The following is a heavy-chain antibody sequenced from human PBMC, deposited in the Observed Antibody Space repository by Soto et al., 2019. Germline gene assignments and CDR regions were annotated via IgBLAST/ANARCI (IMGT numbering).Heavy chain of an antibody. V-gene: IGHV4-34*01. D-gene: IGHD3-16*02. CDR1: DVSFGGYY. Sequence: QTQLQAWGAGLLRPSETLSLTCGVSDVSFGGYYWSWIRQPPGKGLDWIGEINYSGSTKFNPSHKSPVTLSIDTSKDQFSLMLSSVTAADTAVYYCARDSGGLRLGESSLYGEKDSFDVWDQGTLVTVSS. CDR2: INYSGST. J-gene: IGHJ3*01. CDR3: ARDSGGLRLGESSLYGEKDSFDV.